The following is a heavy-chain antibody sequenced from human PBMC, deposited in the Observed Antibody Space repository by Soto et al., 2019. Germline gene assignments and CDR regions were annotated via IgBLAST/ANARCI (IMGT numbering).Heavy chain of an antibody. Sequence: AVKFSFKDSGGTFSSCAISWVRQAPGQGLEWMGGIIPIFGTANCAQKFQGRVTITADESTSTAYMELSSLRSEDTALYYCARLAYRSSTGPGFKWFDPWGQGTLVTVSS. D-gene: IGHD6-6*01. CDR2: IIPIFGTA. CDR3: ARLAYRSSTGPGFKWFDP. CDR1: GGTFSSCA. J-gene: IGHJ5*02. V-gene: IGHV1-69*13.